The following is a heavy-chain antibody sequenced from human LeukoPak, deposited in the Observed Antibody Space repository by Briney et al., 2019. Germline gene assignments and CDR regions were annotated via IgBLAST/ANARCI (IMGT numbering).Heavy chain of an antibody. CDR3: ARDYYDSSGYYRDLFDP. V-gene: IGHV1-2*02. D-gene: IGHD3-22*01. CDR2: INPNSGGT. CDR1: GYTFTGYY. Sequence: ASVKVSCKASGYTFTGYYMLWVRQASGQGLEWMGWINPNSGGTNYAQKFQGRVTMTRDTSISTAYMELSRLRSDDTAVYYCARDYYDSSGYYRDLFDPWGQGTLVTVSS. J-gene: IGHJ5*02.